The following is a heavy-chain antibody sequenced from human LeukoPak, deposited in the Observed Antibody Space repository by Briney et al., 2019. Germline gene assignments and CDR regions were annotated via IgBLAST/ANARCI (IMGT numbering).Heavy chain of an antibody. V-gene: IGHV3-30-3*01. D-gene: IGHD2-15*01. J-gene: IGHJ4*02. CDR3: AREEIYCSGGSCYRYFDY. Sequence: GGSLRLSCAASGFTFSSYTMSWVRQAPGKGLEWVAVISYDGSNKYYADSVKGRFTISRDNSKNTLYLQMNSLRAEDTAVYYCAREEIYCSGGSCYRYFDYWGQGTLVTVSS. CDR1: GFTFSSYT. CDR2: ISYDGSNK.